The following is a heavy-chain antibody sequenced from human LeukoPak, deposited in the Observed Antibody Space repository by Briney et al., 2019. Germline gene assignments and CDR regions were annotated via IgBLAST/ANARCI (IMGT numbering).Heavy chain of an antibody. CDR3: ARDPGSGPSRYYYYMDV. CDR2: IYYSGST. J-gene: IGHJ6*03. CDR1: GGSISSYY. Sequence: KPSETLSLTCTVSGGSISSYYWSWIRQPPGKGLEWIGYIYYSGSTNYNPSLKSRVSISVDTSKNQFSLKLSSVTAADTAVYYCARDPGSGPSRYYYYMDVWGKGTTVTVSS. D-gene: IGHD6-25*01. V-gene: IGHV4-59*01.